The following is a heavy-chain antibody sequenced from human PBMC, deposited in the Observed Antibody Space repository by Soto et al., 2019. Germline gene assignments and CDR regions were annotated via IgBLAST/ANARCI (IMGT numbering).Heavy chain of an antibody. J-gene: IGHJ4*02. Sequence: QVQLVQSGAEVKKPGASVKVSCRTSGYTFTNYYMHWVRQAPGQGLEWMGIIKCSGGETTYAKKFLGRAPWSRDPSTSTIYMELSSLRSEDTAVYYCARGGDVVLVAAPLDYWGQGTLVTVSS. CDR3: ARGGDVVLVAAPLDY. CDR1: GYTFTNYY. V-gene: IGHV1-46*03. CDR2: IKCSGGET. D-gene: IGHD2-21*02.